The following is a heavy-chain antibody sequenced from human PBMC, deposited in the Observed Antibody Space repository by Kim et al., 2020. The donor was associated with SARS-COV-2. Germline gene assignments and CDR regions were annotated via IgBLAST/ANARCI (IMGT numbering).Heavy chain of an antibody. CDR3: ARFRGPAPGTRSGSPDGFDI. CDR1: GGSISSSSYY. V-gene: IGHV4-39*07. J-gene: IGHJ3*02. CDR2: IYYSGST. D-gene: IGHD6-19*01. Sequence: SETLSLTCTVSGGSISSSSYYWGWIRQPPGKGLEWIGSIYYSGSTYYNPSLKSRVTISVDTSKNQFSLKLSSVTAADTAVYYCARFRGPAPGTRSGSPDGFDIWGQGTMVTVSS.